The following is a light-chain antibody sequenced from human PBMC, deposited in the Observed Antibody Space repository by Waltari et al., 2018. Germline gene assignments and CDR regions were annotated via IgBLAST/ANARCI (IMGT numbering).Light chain of an antibody. Sequence: AIRMTQSPSSLSASTGDRVTITCRASQGISSYLAWYQQKPGKAPKLLIYAASTLQSGVPSRLSGSGSGTDFTLTISCLQSEDFATYYCQQYYSYPRYTFGQGTKLEIK. CDR1: QGISSY. CDR3: QQYYSYPRYT. J-gene: IGKJ2*01. CDR2: AAS. V-gene: IGKV1-8*01.